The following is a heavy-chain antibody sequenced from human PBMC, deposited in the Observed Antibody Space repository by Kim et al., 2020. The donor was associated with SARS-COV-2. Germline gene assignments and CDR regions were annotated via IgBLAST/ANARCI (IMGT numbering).Heavy chain of an antibody. CDR2: ISSSSSYI. D-gene: IGHD3-3*01. J-gene: IGHJ4*02. Sequence: GGSLRLSCAASGFTFSSYSMNWVRQAPGKGLEWVSSISSSSSYIYYADSVKGRFTISRDNAKNSLYLQMNSLRAEDTAVYYCARGPGLYYDFWSGYRYYFDYWGQGTLVTVSS. CDR1: GFTFSSYS. V-gene: IGHV3-21*01. CDR3: ARGPGLYYDFWSGYRYYFDY.